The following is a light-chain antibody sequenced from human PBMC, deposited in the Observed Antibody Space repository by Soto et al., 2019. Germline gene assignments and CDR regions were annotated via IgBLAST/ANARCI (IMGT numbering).Light chain of an antibody. CDR1: QSISSSY. V-gene: IGKV3-20*01. Sequence: IVLTQSPGTLSLSPGEGATLSCRPSQSISSSYLAWYQQKPGLAPRLLMYGTSSRAPGIPDRFSGTGSGTDFTLTIRRLEPEDFAVYFCQQYGTSPLTFGGGTKVDIK. CDR2: GTS. CDR3: QQYGTSPLT. J-gene: IGKJ4*01.